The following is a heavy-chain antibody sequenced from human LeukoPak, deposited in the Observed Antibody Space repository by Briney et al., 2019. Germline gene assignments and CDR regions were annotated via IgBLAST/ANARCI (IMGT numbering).Heavy chain of an antibody. CDR1: GYTFTSYD. CDR3: ARDVSSIIFGVDNIISPEFDY. CDR2: MNPNSGNT. V-gene: IGHV1-8*01. D-gene: IGHD3-3*01. J-gene: IGHJ4*02. Sequence: ASVKVPCKASGYTFTSYDINWVRQATGQGLEWMGWMNPNSGNTGYAQKFQGRVTMTRNTSISTAYMELSSLRSEDTAVYYCARDVSSIIFGVDNIISPEFDYWGQGTLVTVSS.